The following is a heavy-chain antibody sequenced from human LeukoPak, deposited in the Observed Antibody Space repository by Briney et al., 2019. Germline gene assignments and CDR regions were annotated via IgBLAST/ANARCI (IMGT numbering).Heavy chain of an antibody. CDR2: ISSSGSTI. Sequence: PGGSLRLSCAASGLTFSDYYMSWIRHAPGRGLEWVSYISSSGSTIYYADPVKGRFTISRDNAKNSLYLQMNSLRAEDTAVYYCARDRRHLRGYFDLWGRGTLVTVSS. CDR1: GLTFSDYY. CDR3: ARDRRHLRGYFDL. J-gene: IGHJ2*01. V-gene: IGHV3-11*01.